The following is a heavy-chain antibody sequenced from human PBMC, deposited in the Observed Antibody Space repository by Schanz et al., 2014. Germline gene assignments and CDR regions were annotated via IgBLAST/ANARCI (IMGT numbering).Heavy chain of an antibody. CDR1: GYTFTTYA. J-gene: IGHJ5*02. CDR2: INPNTGGT. CDR3: AREKGHGYSGFS. Sequence: QVQLVQSGAEVKEPGASVNISCKASGYTFTTYALNWVRQAPGQGLEWMGRINPNTGGTNFAQKFQGRVTMTRDTSITTAYMDLSGLTSDDTAVYYCAREKGHGYSGFSWGQGTLLAVSS. D-gene: IGHD5-12*01. V-gene: IGHV1-2*06.